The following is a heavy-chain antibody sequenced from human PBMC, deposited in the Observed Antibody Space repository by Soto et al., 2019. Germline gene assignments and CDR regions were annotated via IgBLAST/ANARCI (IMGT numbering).Heavy chain of an antibody. Sequence: QVHLVDSGGGVVQPGRSLRLSCAASGFTLSSYGMHWVRQAPGKGLEWVAVISYNGSNKYYADSVKGRFTNSRDNSKNTVHLQMNRLSAEDTGVYYRGKDWSERYDDYYGMDGWGQGNTGTVS. V-gene: IGHV3-30*18. J-gene: IGHJ6*01. CDR1: GFTLSSYG. CDR3: GKDWSERYDDYYGMDG. D-gene: IGHD3-3*01. CDR2: ISYNGSNK.